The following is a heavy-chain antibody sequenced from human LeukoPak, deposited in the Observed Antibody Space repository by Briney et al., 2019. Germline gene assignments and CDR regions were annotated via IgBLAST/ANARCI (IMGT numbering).Heavy chain of an antibody. CDR2: ISHSGST. Sequence: SETLSLTCAAYGFSFSDYFWSWIRQPPGKGLEWMGEISHSGSTTYDPSLRSRVTISGETSKKQFSLKLSSVTAADTAVYYCVTYYYGSSAPKRNYWGQGILVTVSS. J-gene: IGHJ4*02. CDR1: GFSFSDYF. V-gene: IGHV4-34*01. D-gene: IGHD3-22*01. CDR3: VTYYYGSSAPKRNY.